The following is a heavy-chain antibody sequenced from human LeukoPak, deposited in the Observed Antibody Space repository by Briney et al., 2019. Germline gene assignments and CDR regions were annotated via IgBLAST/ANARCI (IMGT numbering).Heavy chain of an antibody. V-gene: IGHV3-20*04. D-gene: IGHD4-23*01. Sequence: PGGSLRLSCTASGFTFDDYGMSWVRQAPGKGLEWVSGINWNGGSSPYADSVKGRFTISRDNAKNSLYLQMNSLRAEDTAVYYCAAINSGFYYYMDVWGKGTTVTISS. CDR3: AAINSGFYYYMDV. CDR1: GFTFDDYG. CDR2: INWNGGSS. J-gene: IGHJ6*03.